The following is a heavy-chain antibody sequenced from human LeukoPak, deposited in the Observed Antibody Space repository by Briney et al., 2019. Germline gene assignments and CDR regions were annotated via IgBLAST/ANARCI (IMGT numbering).Heavy chain of an antibody. CDR1: GGSISSSSYY. D-gene: IGHD6-13*01. V-gene: IGHV4-39*07. J-gene: IGHJ5*02. CDR3: ARDGSYSSSRWFDP. CDR2: IYYSGST. Sequence: SSETLSLTCTVSGGSISSSSYYWGWIRQPPGKGLEWIGSIYYSGSTYYNPSLKSRVTISVDTSKSQFSLKLSSVTAADTAVYYCARDGSYSSSRWFDPWGQGTLVTVSS.